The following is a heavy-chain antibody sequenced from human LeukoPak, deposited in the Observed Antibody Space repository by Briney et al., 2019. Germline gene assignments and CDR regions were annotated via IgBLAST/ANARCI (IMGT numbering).Heavy chain of an antibody. CDR3: ARRSGIVVAGAFDY. D-gene: IGHD6-19*01. CDR1: GFSVTSFY. J-gene: IGHJ4*02. Sequence: GGSLRLSCAVSGFSVTSFYMRWVRQAPGKGLEWVSGISGSGDSTYYADSVKGRFTISRDNSKNTLYLQMNSLRAEDTAVYYCARRSGIVVAGAFDYWGQGTLVTVSS. CDR2: ISGSGDST. V-gene: IGHV3-23*01.